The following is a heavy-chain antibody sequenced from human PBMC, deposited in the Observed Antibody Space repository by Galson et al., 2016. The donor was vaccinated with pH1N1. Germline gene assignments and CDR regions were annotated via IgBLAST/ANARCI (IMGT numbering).Heavy chain of an antibody. V-gene: IGHV3-23*01. Sequence: SLRLSCAASGSSSDYNLNWVRLAPGKGLEWVSSISGSGGRKHYADSVQGRFIISRDNSKNTLYLQMNSLRAGDTALYFCAKGGYGDYGLDVFDIWGQGIMVTVSS. D-gene: IGHD4-17*01. J-gene: IGHJ3*02. CDR2: ISGSGGRK. CDR3: AKGGYGDYGLDVFDI. CDR1: GSSSDYN.